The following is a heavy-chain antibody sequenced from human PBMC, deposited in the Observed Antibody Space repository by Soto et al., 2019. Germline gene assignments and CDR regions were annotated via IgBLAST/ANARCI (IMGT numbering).Heavy chain of an antibody. CDR3: AETYYDFWSGYYY. D-gene: IGHD3-3*01. CDR1: GGSISSSSYY. CDR2: IYYSGST. Sequence: SETLSLTCTVSGGSISSSSYYWGWIRQPPGKGLEWIGSIYYSGSTYYNPSLKSRVTISVDTSKNQFSLKLSSVTAADTAVYYRAETYYDFWSGYYYWGQGTLVTVSS. V-gene: IGHV4-39*01. J-gene: IGHJ4*02.